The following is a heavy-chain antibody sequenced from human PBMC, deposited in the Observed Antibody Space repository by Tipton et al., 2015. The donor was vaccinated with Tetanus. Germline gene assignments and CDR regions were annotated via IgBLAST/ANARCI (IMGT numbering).Heavy chain of an antibody. CDR1: GYNFFNFG. CDR2: ISAYNGKT. V-gene: IGHV1-18*01. Sequence: QLVQSGPEVKEPGASVKVSCKASGYNFFNFGISWVRQAPGQGFEWMGWISAYNGKTKYAQRLQGRVTMTRDTSISTAYMELSRLRSDDTAVYYCARAGPQATFGVKYGMDVWGQGTTVTVSS. CDR3: ARAGPQATFGVKYGMDV. D-gene: IGHD3-3*01. J-gene: IGHJ6*02.